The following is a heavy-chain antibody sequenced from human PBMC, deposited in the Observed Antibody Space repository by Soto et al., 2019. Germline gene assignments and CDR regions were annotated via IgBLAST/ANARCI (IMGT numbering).Heavy chain of an antibody. V-gene: IGHV3-7*05. CDR1: GFTFSSYW. CDR2: IKLDESEK. CDR3: ARVLWFGDVGWFDN. Sequence: EVQLVESGGGLVQPGGSLRLSCAVSGFTFSSYWMSWFRQAPGKGLEWVANIKLDESEKYYVDSLKGRFTISRDNAKNSLYLKMNSLRAEDTAVYYCARVLWFGDVGWFDNWGQGTLVTVSS. D-gene: IGHD3-10*01. J-gene: IGHJ5*02.